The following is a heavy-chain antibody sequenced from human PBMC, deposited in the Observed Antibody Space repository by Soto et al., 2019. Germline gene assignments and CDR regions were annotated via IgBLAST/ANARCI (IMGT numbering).Heavy chain of an antibody. D-gene: IGHD3-9*01. CDR2: VTYDSSEK. Sequence: QVHVVESGGGVVQPGTSLRLSCTASGFSFFNYGFAWIRQAPGKGLEWVAVVTYDSSEKYYADSVKGRFTISRDNSKNTVYLQMDSLQHNDSALYYCGKAGGSELSYFEWPEVGVWGQGTLVTVSS. J-gene: IGHJ4*02. CDR3: GKAGGSELSYFEWPEVGV. CDR1: GFSFFNYG. V-gene: IGHV3-30*18.